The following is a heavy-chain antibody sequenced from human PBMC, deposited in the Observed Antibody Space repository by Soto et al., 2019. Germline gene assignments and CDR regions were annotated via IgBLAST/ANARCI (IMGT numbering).Heavy chain of an antibody. CDR1: GYSFTSFG. CDR2: INARDGTT. Sequence: QSHLVQSGAEVKKPGASVKVSCRASGYSFTSFGVSWVRQAPGQGLEWMGWINARDGTTDIAQKFQGRVTLTTETSTRTAYLELRDLTSYDTALYFCARDPRAFWDGFRPYYYDYWGQGTLVTVSS. CDR3: ARDPRAFWDGFRPYYYDY. D-gene: IGHD3-3*01. J-gene: IGHJ4*02. V-gene: IGHV1-18*01.